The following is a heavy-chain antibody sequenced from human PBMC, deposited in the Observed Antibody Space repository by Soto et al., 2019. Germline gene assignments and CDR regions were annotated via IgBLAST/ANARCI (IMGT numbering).Heavy chain of an antibody. J-gene: IGHJ4*02. CDR1: GFTVSSNY. D-gene: IGHD5-12*01. V-gene: IGHV3-23*01. CDR3: AKDRDIVATLGEVDY. Sequence: GGSLRLSCTASGFTVSSNYMSWVRQAPGKGLEWVSAISGSGGSTYYADSVKGRFTISRDNSKNTLYLQMNSLRAEDTAVYYCAKDRDIVATLGEVDYWGQGTLVTVSS. CDR2: ISGSGGST.